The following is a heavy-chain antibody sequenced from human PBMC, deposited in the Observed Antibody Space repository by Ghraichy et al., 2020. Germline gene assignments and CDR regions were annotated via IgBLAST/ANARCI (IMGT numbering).Heavy chain of an antibody. CDR2: IKRDGSQK. J-gene: IGHJ4*02. CDR3: ARDSGDWTLDY. CDR1: GFTFSSHW. Sequence: GESQNISCVGSGFTFSSHWMSWVRQVPGKGLEWVANIKRDGSQKYYVGSLKGRFTISRDNAKNSLYLQMSSLRAGDTAVYYCARDSGDWTLDYWGQGTLVTVSS. V-gene: IGHV3-7*03. D-gene: IGHD2-21*02.